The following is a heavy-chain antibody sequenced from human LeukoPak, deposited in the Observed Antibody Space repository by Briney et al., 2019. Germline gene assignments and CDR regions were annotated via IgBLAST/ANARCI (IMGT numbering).Heavy chain of an antibody. CDR3: ARDNYDILTGYFGWFDP. D-gene: IGHD3-9*01. J-gene: IGHJ5*02. CDR1: GGSFSDYY. V-gene: IGHV4-34*12. Sequence: SETLSLTCAVYGGSFSDYYWTWIRQPPGKGLEWIGEIIHSGSTNYNPSLKSRVTISVDTSKNQFSLRLSSVTAADTAVYYCARDNYDILTGYFGWFDPWGQGTLVTVSS. CDR2: IIHSGST.